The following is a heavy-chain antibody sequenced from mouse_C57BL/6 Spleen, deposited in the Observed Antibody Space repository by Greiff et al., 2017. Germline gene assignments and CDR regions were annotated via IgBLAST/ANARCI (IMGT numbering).Heavy chain of an antibody. J-gene: IGHJ2*01. CDR3: ARSGSSYGGY. CDR1: GYTFTSYW. Sequence: VQLQQPGAELVKPGASVKMSCKASGYTFTSYWITWVKQRPGQGLEWIGDIYPGSGSTNYDEKFKSKATLTVYTSSSTAYMQLSSLTSEDSAVYYCARSGSSYGGYWGQGTTLTVSS. D-gene: IGHD1-1*01. CDR2: IYPGSGST. V-gene: IGHV1-55*01.